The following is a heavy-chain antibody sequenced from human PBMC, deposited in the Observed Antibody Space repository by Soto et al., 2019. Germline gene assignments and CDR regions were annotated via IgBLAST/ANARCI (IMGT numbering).Heavy chain of an antibody. CDR1: GFTFTSYG. Sequence: QVQLVESGGGVGQPGRSLRLSCAASGFTFTSYGMHWVRQAPGKGLEWVAVMSYDGSNKYYADSVKGRFTISRDTSKDTLYLQTNRLRAEDTAVYYCAKQWLDYFDYWGQGTLVTVSS. J-gene: IGHJ4*02. CDR2: MSYDGSNK. CDR3: AKQWLDYFDY. D-gene: IGHD6-19*01. V-gene: IGHV3-30*18.